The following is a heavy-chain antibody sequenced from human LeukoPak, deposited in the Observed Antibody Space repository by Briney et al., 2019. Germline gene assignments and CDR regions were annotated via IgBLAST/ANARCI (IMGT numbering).Heavy chain of an antibody. D-gene: IGHD2-2*01. V-gene: IGHV3-49*04. CDR1: GFTFGDYA. CDR3: TRDLGYCSSTSCYQGRGYFDY. CDR2: IRSKAYGGTT. J-gene: IGHJ4*02. Sequence: GGSLRLSCTASGFTFGDYAMSWVRQAPGKGLEWVGFIRSKAYGGTTEHAASVKGRFTISRDDSKSIAYLQMNSLKTEGTAVYYCTRDLGYCSSTSCYQGRGYFDYWGQGTLVTVSS.